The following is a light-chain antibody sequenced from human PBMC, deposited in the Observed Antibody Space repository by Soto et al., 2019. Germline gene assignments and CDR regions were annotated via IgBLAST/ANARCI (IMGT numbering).Light chain of an antibody. J-gene: IGLJ1*01. CDR2: DVT. CDR3: NSYTSSSTYV. Sequence: QSVLAQPASVSGSPGQSITISCTGTSSDVGAYNFVSWYQQHPGKAPKLMIYDVTNRPSGVSDRFSGSKSGNMASLSISGLQAEYGADYYCNSYTSSSTYVFGTGNKVTVL. V-gene: IGLV2-14*01. CDR1: SSDVGAYNF.